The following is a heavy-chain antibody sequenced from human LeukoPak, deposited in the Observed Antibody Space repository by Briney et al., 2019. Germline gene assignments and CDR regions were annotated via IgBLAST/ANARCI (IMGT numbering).Heavy chain of an antibody. D-gene: IGHD2-2*01. Sequence: SETLSLTCTVSGGSISSYYWSWIRQPPGKGLEWIGYIYYSGNTNYNPSLKSRVTISVDTSKNQFSLKLSSVTAADTAVYYCASVRCSATSCYEFYFDYWGQGTLVTVSS. V-gene: IGHV4-59*01. CDR1: GGSISSYY. CDR2: IYYSGNT. J-gene: IGHJ4*02. CDR3: ASVRCSATSCYEFYFDY.